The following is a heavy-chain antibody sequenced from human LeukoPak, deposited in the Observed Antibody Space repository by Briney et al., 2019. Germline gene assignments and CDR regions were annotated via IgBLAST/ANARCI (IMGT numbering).Heavy chain of an antibody. V-gene: IGHV4-59*11. D-gene: IGHD3-9*01. CDR2: IYHRANT. J-gene: IGHJ4*02. Sequence: SETLSLTCIVSGAAMTSHHWNWIRQTPGKRLEWIGYIYHRANTNFITSYSSSLRSRVSMSVDMPKNHFSLSLTSVTAADTAIYYCSGGRSSRYSDYWGQGALVTVFS. CDR1: GAAMTSHH. CDR3: SGGRSSRYSDY.